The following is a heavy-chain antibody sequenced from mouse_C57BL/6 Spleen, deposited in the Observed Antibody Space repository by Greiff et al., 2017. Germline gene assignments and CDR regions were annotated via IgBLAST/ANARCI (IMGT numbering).Heavy chain of an antibody. CDR2: INPSAGGT. Sequence: VQLQQSGPELVKPGASVKISCKASGYSFTGYYMNWVKQSPEKSLEWIGEINPSAGGTNYNQKFKAKATLTVDKSSNTAYLQIKSLTSEDTAVYYCARKGLGAMDYWGQGTSVTVSS. D-gene: IGHD2-4*01. CDR1: GYSFTGYY. J-gene: IGHJ4*01. CDR3: ARKGLGAMDY. V-gene: IGHV1-42*01.